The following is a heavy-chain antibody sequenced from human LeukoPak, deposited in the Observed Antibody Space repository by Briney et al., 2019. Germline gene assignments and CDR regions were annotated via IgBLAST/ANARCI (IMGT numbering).Heavy chain of an antibody. CDR2: ISGSGSTT. J-gene: IGHJ4*02. D-gene: IGHD6-6*01. CDR1: GFTFSNYA. CDR3: AKDRSSSFGY. Sequence: PGGSLRLSCAASGFTFSNYAMNWVRQAPGKGLEWVSSISGSGSTTYYADSVKGRFTISRDNSKSTLYFQMNSLRAEDTAVYYCAKDRSSSFGYWGQGTLVTVSS. V-gene: IGHV3-23*01.